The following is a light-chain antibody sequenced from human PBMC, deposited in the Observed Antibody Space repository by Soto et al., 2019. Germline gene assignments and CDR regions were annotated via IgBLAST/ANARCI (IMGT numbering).Light chain of an antibody. V-gene: IGKV3-11*01. CDR2: DAS. CDR3: QQRSNWPPVT. Sequence: EIVLTQSPATLSLSPGERATLSCRASQSVSSYLAWYQQKPGQAPRLLIYDASNRATGIPARFSESGSGTDFTLTISSLDPEDFAIYYCQQRSNWPPVTFGGGTKVEIK. J-gene: IGKJ4*01. CDR1: QSVSSY.